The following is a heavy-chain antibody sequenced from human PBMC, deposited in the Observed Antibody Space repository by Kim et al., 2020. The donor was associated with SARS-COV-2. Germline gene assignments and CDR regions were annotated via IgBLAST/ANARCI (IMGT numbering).Heavy chain of an antibody. CDR3: ARRAVDSSGTYYFDY. D-gene: IGHD3-22*01. Sequence: GGSLRLSCAASGFTFSSYWMHWVRQAPGKGLVWVSRIYSDGSGTSYADSVKGRFIISRDNAKNTLYLQMNSLRAEDTALYYCARRAVDSSGTYYFDYWGQGTLVTVSS. J-gene: IGHJ4*02. V-gene: IGHV3-74*01. CDR1: GFTFSSYW. CDR2: IYSDGSGT.